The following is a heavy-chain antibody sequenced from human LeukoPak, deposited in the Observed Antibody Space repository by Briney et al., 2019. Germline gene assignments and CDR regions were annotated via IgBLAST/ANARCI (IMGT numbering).Heavy chain of an antibody. J-gene: IGHJ4*02. V-gene: IGHV5-51*01. CDR1: GNSFTSHW. CDR2: IYPGDSDT. CDR3: ARLVGGSFPHYFDY. Sequence: GEAPKISGKGSGNSFTSHWIGLVRQIPGKGPGWVVIIYPGDSDTRYSALFQGPVPISTDKSISTAYLQWSSLKASDTAMYYCARLVGGSFPHYFDYWGQGTLATVSS. D-gene: IGHD2-15*01.